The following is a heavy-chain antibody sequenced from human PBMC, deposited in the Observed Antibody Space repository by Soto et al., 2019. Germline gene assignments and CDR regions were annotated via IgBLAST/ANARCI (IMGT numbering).Heavy chain of an antibody. V-gene: IGHV3-21*01. Sequence: EVQLVESGGGLVKPGESLRLSCAASGFTFSNYNINWVRQAPAKGLEWVSSIRSRSTDMYYADSVKGRFTISRDDAKNSLSLPMNGLRAEDTAVYFCVRESYPAKAFDIWGQGTMVTVSS. J-gene: IGHJ3*02. D-gene: IGHD2-2*01. CDR3: VRESYPAKAFDI. CDR2: IRSRSTDM. CDR1: GFTFSNYN.